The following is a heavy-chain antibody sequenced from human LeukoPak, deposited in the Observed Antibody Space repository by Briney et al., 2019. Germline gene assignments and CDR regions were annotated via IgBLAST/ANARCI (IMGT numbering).Heavy chain of an antibody. Sequence: GASVTVSCKVSGYTLTELSMHWVRQAPGKGLEWMGGFDPEDGETIYAQKFQGRVTMTEDTSTDTAYMELSSLRSEDTAVYYCATGKQLVDYYGMDVWGQGTTVTVSS. V-gene: IGHV1-24*01. J-gene: IGHJ6*02. CDR2: FDPEDGET. CDR1: GYTLTELS. D-gene: IGHD2-2*01. CDR3: ATGKQLVDYYGMDV.